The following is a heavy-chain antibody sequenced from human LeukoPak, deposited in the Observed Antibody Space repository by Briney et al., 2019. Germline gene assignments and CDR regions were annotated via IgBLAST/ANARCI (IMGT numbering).Heavy chain of an antibody. CDR3: ATARAVLTGLYYFDY. J-gene: IGHJ4*02. Sequence: GASVKVPCKVSGYTLTELSMHWVRQAPGKGLEWMGGFDPEDGETIYAQKFQGRVTMTEDTSTDTAYMELSSLRSEDTAVYYCATARAVLTGLYYFDYWGQGTLVTVSS. CDR2: FDPEDGET. CDR1: GYTLTELS. V-gene: IGHV1-24*01. D-gene: IGHD4-11*01.